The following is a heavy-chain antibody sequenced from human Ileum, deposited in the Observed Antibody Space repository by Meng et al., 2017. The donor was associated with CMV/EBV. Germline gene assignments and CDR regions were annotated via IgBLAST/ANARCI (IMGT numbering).Heavy chain of an antibody. Sequence: QVHLQQLGAGLLKPSETLSLTCAVYGGSFSGYYWSWIRQPPGKGLEWIAEVSHSGVTNYNPSLKSRVTISIDTSKNQFSLHLSSVTAADTAVYYCAREPPFVPADSWGQGTLVTVSS. D-gene: IGHD2-21*01. CDR3: AREPPFVPADS. J-gene: IGHJ4*02. CDR1: GGSFSGYY. V-gene: IGHV4-34*02. CDR2: VSHSGVT.